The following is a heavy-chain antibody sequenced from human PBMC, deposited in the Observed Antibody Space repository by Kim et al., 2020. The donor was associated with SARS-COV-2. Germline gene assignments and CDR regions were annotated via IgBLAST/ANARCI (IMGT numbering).Heavy chain of an antibody. Sequence: YAESVKGRVTTSTDNSKNTLYLQMNSLSAEDTAVYYCAKRKGAVSGAADFWGQGTLVTVSS. J-gene: IGHJ4*02. V-gene: IGHV3-23*01. CDR3: AKRKGAVSGAADF. D-gene: IGHD6-19*01.